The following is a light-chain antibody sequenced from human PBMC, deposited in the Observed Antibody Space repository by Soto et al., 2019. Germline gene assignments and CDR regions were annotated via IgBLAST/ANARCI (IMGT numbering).Light chain of an antibody. CDR2: DVS. V-gene: IGLV2-14*01. J-gene: IGLJ2*01. CDR1: SSDVGGYNY. CDR3: SSFAGNNNLV. Sequence: QSALTQPASVSGSPGQSITISCTGTSSDVGGYNYVSWYQQHPGKAPKLMIYDVSNRPSGVSNRFSGSKSGNTASLTISGLQAEDEADYYCSSFAGNNNLVFGGGTQLTVL.